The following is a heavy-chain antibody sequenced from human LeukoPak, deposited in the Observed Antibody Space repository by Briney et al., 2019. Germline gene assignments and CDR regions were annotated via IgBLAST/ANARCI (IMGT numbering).Heavy chain of an antibody. V-gene: IGHV4-30-4*08. D-gene: IGHD3-9*01. Sequence: PSETLSLTCTVSGGSISSGGYYWSWIRQHPGKGLEWIGYIYYSGSTYYNPSLKSRVTISVDTSKDQFSLKLSSVTAADTAVYYCARAYYDILTGYYRTSYYFDYWGQGTLVTVSS. CDR2: IYYSGST. J-gene: IGHJ4*02. CDR1: GGSISSGGYY. CDR3: ARAYYDILTGYYRTSYYFDY.